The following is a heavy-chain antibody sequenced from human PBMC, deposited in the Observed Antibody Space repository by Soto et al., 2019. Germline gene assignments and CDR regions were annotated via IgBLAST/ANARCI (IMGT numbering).Heavy chain of an antibody. CDR1: GDSVSSNRAA. D-gene: IGHD3-16*01. V-gene: IGHV6-1*01. J-gene: IGHJ6*02. CDR3: ARDFRSLGLGYYYYYGMDV. Sequence: SQTLSLTCAISGDSVSSNRAAWNWIRQSPSRGLEWLGRTYYRSKWYNDYAVSVKSRITINPDTSKNQFSLQLNSVTPEDTAVYYCARDFRSLGLGYYYYYGMDVWGQGTTVTVSS. CDR2: TYYRSKWYN.